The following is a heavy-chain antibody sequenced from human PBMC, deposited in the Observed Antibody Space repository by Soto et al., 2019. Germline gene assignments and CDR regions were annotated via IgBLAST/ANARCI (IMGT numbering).Heavy chain of an antibody. CDR2: IHWYDDK. D-gene: IGHD3-22*01. J-gene: IGHJ6*02. CDR1: GFSHSPSGMR. Sequence: AGPPLANPTQTLTLTCTFSGFSHSPSGMRVSWIRQPPGQALEWLARIHWYDDKFYSTSLKTRLTISKDTTKSQVGLTMTNMDPVDTATYYCARGGRDSSGYYYHYYGMDVWGQGTTVTVSS. CDR3: ARGGRDSSGYYYHYYGMDV. V-gene: IGHV2-70*04.